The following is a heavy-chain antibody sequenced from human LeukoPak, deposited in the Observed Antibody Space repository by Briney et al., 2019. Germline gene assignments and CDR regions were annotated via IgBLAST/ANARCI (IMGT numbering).Heavy chain of an antibody. V-gene: IGHV4-39*01. Sequence: SETLSLTCAVSGGSISSSSYYWGWIRQPPGKGLEWIGSIYYSGSTYYNPSLKSRVTISVDTSKNQFSLKLSSVTAADTAVYYCARGEGTLAGRRCPYSFYYYVDVWGKGTTVTVSS. J-gene: IGHJ6*03. CDR2: IYYSGST. CDR3: ARGEGTLAGRRCPYSFYYYVDV. D-gene: IGHD6-19*01. CDR1: GGSISSSSYY.